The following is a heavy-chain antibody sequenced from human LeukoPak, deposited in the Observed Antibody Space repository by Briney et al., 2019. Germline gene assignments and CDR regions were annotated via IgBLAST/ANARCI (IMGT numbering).Heavy chain of an antibody. J-gene: IGHJ5*02. V-gene: IGHV3-11*01. CDR2: ISSSGSTI. Sequence: GGSLRLSRAASGFTFSDYYMNWIRQAPGKGLEWVSYISSSGSTIYYADSVKGRFTISRDNAKNSLYLQMNSLRAEDTAVYYCARTYYYDSSGYYYGWFDPWGQGTLVTVSS. CDR1: GFTFSDYY. CDR3: ARTYYYDSSGYYYGWFDP. D-gene: IGHD3-22*01.